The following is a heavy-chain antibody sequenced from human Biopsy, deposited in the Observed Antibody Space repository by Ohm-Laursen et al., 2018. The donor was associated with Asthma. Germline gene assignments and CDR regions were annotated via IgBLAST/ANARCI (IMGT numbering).Heavy chain of an antibody. J-gene: IGHJ6*02. D-gene: IGHD2-21*01. Sequence: SLRLSCAASGFTFSTYGMHWVRQAPGKGLEWVAFIAWDGINSYYADSVKGRFTISGDNSRNTLYLQKNSLRADDTAVYYCARASESDLVGGLDVWGQGTTVIVS. V-gene: IGHV3-30*03. CDR2: IAWDGINS. CDR1: GFTFSTYG. CDR3: ARASESDLVGGLDV.